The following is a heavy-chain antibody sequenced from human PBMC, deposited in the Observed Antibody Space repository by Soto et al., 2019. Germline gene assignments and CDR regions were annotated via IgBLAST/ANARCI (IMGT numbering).Heavy chain of an antibody. J-gene: IGHJ6*02. Sequence: PSETLSLTCTLSGGSISSSSYYWGWIRQPPGKGPQWNASVNDSGSTYYSPSLKSRVTISVDTSKSQFSLKRNSVTAPDTAVYYCARLMLARTDYGMDVWGQGATVTVSS. CDR1: GGSISSSSYY. CDR2: VNDSGST. CDR3: ARLMLARTDYGMDV. V-gene: IGHV4-39*01. D-gene: IGHD3-10*02.